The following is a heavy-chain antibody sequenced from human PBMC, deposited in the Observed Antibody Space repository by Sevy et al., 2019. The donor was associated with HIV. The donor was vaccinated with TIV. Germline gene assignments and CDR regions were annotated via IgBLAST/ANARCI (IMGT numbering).Heavy chain of an antibody. Sequence: GGSLRLSCAASGFTVSGNYMTWVRQAPGKGLEWVSVIYSDGNTYSADSVRGRFTISGHNSKNTLSLQMTALRAEDTAVYFCARYTAYPFGYLDLRGRGTLVTVSS. CDR2: IYSDGNT. CDR3: ARYTAYPFGYLDL. CDR1: GFTVSGNY. J-gene: IGHJ2*01. D-gene: IGHD2-21*02. V-gene: IGHV3-53*01.